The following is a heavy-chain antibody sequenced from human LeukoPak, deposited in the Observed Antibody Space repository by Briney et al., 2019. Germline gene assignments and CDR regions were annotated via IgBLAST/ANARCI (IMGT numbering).Heavy chain of an antibody. D-gene: IGHD3-10*01. CDR1: GYTFTSYD. J-gene: IGHJ6*02. CDR3: ASSPFYGSGSYPYYYYGMDV. Sequence: ASVKVSCKASGYTFTSYDINWVRQATGQGLEWMGWMNPNSGNTGYAQKFQGRVTMTRNTSISTAYMELSSLRSEDTAVYYCASSPFYGSGSYPYYYYGMDVWGQGTTVTVSS. V-gene: IGHV1-8*01. CDR2: MNPNSGNT.